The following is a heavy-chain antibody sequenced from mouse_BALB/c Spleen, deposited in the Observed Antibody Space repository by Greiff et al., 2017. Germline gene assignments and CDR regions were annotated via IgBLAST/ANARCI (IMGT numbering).Heavy chain of an antibody. CDR3: ARAYYGYAMDY. CDR2: IYPGDGDT. V-gene: IGHV1-82*01. CDR1: GYAFSSSW. Sequence: QVQLQQSGPELVKPGASVKISCKASGYAFSSSWMNWVKQRPGQGLEWIGRIYPGDGDTNYNGKFKGKATLTADKSSSTAYMQLSSLTSVDSAVYYCARAYYGYAMDYGGQGTSVTVSS. J-gene: IGHJ4*01. D-gene: IGHD2-10*01.